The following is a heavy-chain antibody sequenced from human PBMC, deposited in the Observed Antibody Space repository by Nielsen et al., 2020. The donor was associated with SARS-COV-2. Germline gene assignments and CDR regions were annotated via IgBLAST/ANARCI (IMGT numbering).Heavy chain of an antibody. CDR2: IIPIFGTA. CDR3: ARDDPWELVRFDY. Sequence: SVKVSCKASGGTFSSYAISWVRQAPGQGLEWMGGIIPIFGTANYAQKFQGRVTITADESTSTAYMELSSLRSEDTAVYYCARDDPWELVRFDYWGQGTLVTVPS. CDR1: GGTFSSYA. J-gene: IGHJ4*02. V-gene: IGHV1-69*13. D-gene: IGHD1-26*01.